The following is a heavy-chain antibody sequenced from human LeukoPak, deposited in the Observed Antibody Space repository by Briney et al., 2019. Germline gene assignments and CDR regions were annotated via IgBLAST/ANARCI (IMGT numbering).Heavy chain of an antibody. CDR3: ARVGAYYDSSAYFDY. V-gene: IGHV1-18*01. CDR1: GYSFSSHG. J-gene: IGHJ4*02. CDR2: IGVHHGNT. D-gene: IGHD3-22*01. Sequence: ASVKVSCKASGYSFSSHGISWVRQAPGQGLEWMGWIGVHHGNTNYAQKFQGRVTMTTDTSTRTVYMELRSLTSDDTAVYYCARVGAYYDSSAYFDYWGQGTLVTVSS.